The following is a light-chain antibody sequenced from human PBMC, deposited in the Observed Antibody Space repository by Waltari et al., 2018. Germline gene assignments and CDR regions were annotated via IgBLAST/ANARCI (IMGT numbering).Light chain of an antibody. CDR3: QQRISWPLT. CDR1: LSFREF. Sequence: SGRSRLSFREFLALYQQRTGKAPRLLIYDAANRSTGVPARFSGTGYETDFTLTINNLEPEDFAVYYCQQRISWPLTFGGGSKVEIK. CDR2: DAA. J-gene: IGKJ4*01. V-gene: IGKV3-11*01.